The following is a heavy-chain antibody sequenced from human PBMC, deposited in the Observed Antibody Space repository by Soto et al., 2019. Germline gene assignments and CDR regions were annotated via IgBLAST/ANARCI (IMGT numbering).Heavy chain of an antibody. CDR3: AKDTYYYDSSGYYVFDY. Sequence: GGSLRLSCAASGFTFSSYSMNWVLQAPGKGLEWVSYISSSSSTIYYADSVEGRFTISRDNSKSTVYLQMNSLRAEDTAIYYCAKDTYYYDSSGYYVFDYWGQGALVTVSS. CDR2: ISSSSSTI. V-gene: IGHV3-48*01. CDR1: GFTFSSYS. D-gene: IGHD3-22*01. J-gene: IGHJ4*02.